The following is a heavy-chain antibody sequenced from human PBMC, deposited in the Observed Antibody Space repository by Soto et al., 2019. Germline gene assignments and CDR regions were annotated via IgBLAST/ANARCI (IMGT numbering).Heavy chain of an antibody. V-gene: IGHV1-46*03. Sequence: QVQLVQSGAEVKKPGASVKVSCEASGFTFTSYYLHWVRQAPGQGLEWMGMITPSGDSTRYAQRFQGRVTITRDTSTSTVYMELSSLRSDDTAVYYCARDRSGYDDRWFDPWGQGTLVTVSS. CDR2: ITPSGDST. J-gene: IGHJ5*02. CDR1: GFTFTSYY. CDR3: ARDRSGYDDRWFDP. D-gene: IGHD5-12*01.